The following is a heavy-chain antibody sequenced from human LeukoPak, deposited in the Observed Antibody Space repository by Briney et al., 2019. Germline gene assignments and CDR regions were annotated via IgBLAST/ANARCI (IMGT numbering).Heavy chain of an antibody. CDR2: IYYSGST. D-gene: IGHD2-2*01. J-gene: IGHJ6*04. CDR1: GGSISSYY. V-gene: IGHV4-59*01. CDR3: ARMPNYYYGMDV. Sequence: SETLSLTCTVSGGSISSYYWSWIRQPPGKGLGWIGYIYYSGSTNYNPSLKSRVTISVDTSKNQFSLKLSSVTAADTAVYYCARMPNYYYGMDVWGKGTTVTVSS.